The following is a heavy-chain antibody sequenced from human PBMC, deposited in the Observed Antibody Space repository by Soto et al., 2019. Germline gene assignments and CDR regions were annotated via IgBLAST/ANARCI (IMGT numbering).Heavy chain of an antibody. CDR2: FFSDAER. J-gene: IGHJ6*04. D-gene: IGHD4-17*01. V-gene: IGHV2-26*01. CDR3: ARIDRDYNYDGLDI. CDR1: GFSLTNGRMG. Sequence: QVTLKESGPVLVKPTETLTLNCSVYGFSLTNGRMGVSWIRQPPGKALEWLAHFFSDAERSYSTSMQSRLNMYKDSSGSQVVLTMTNMAPADTATYFCARIDRDYNYDGLDICGDGIAVTVSS.